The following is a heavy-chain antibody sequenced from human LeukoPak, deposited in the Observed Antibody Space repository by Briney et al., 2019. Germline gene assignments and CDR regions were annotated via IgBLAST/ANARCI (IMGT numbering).Heavy chain of an antibody. Sequence: PSETLSLTCTVSRGSINGYFWTWIRQPPGKGGEGIGYISDSGSTNYNPSPKSRVTLSVDSSNTEFSLRLNSVTAADTAVYYCARAFRGAETSNWFDPWGQGTPVTVSS. CDR3: ARAFRGAETSNWFDP. J-gene: IGHJ5*02. CDR2: ISDSGST. CDR1: RGSINGYF. V-gene: IGHV4-59*01.